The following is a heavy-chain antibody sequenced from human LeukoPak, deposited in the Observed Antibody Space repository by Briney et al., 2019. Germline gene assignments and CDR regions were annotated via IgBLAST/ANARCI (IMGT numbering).Heavy chain of an antibody. D-gene: IGHD3-10*01. J-gene: IGHJ5*02. V-gene: IGHV4-31*03. Sequence: SQTLSLTCTVSGGSNSSGGYYWSWIRQHPGKGLEWIGYIYYSGSTYYNPSLKSRVTISVDTSKNQFSLKLSSVTAADTAVYYCARGVGFFTMVRGVIMSDNWFDPWGQGTLVTVSS. CDR2: IYYSGST. CDR1: GGSNSSGGYY. CDR3: ARGVGFFTMVRGVIMSDNWFDP.